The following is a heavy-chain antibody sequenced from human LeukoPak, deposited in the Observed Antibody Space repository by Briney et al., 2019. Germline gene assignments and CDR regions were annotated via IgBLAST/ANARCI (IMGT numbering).Heavy chain of an antibody. D-gene: IGHD5-12*01. V-gene: IGHV4-59*01. J-gene: IGHJ4*02. CDR3: TRGAGWLNDY. Sequence: SETLSLTCTVTDDSISDYYRGWIRQPPGKGLEWIGYFYNSGRSTYNPSLKSRVTISADTPKNHFSLKLNSVTTADAAVYYCTRGAGWLNDYWGQGILVTVSS. CDR1: DDSISDYY. CDR2: FYNSGRS.